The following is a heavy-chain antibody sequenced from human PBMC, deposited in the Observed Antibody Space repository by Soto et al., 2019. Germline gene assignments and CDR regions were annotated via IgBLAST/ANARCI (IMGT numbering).Heavy chain of an antibody. CDR3: ARAHIVVVTATGHWFDP. Sequence: SETLCITCTVSGGSISSYYWSRIRQPPGKGLEWIGYIYYSGSTNYNPSLKSRVTISVDTSKNQFSLKLSSVTAADTAVYYCARAHIVVVTATGHWFDPWGQGTLVTVSS. J-gene: IGHJ5*02. CDR2: IYYSGST. D-gene: IGHD2-21*02. V-gene: IGHV4-59*01. CDR1: GGSISSYY.